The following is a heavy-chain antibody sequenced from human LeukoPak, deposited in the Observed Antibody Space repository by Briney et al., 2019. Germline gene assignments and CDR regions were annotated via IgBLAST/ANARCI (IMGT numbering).Heavy chain of an antibody. CDR1: GFTFTNYW. J-gene: IGHJ6*02. CDR3: ARGSVVYYYGMDV. CDR2: ISSSSSYI. Sequence: GGSLRLSCAASGFTFTNYWMHWVRQAPGKGLEWVSSISSSSSYIYYADSVKGRFTISRDNAKNSLYLQMNSLRAEDTAVYYCARGSVVYYYGMDVWGQGTTVTVSS. V-gene: IGHV3-21*01.